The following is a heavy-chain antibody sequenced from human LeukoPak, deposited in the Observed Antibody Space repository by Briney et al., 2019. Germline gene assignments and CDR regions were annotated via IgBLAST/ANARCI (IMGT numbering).Heavy chain of an antibody. CDR1: GFTFSSYA. V-gene: IGHV3-23*01. Sequence: GGSLRLSCAASGFTFSSYAMSWVRQAPGKGLEWVSAISGSGGSTCYADSVKGRSTISRDNSKNTLYLQMNSLRAEDTAVYYCAKDRSDYDFWSGYYKVLNWFDPWGQGTLVTVSS. CDR2: ISGSGGST. D-gene: IGHD3-3*01. J-gene: IGHJ5*02. CDR3: AKDRSDYDFWSGYYKVLNWFDP.